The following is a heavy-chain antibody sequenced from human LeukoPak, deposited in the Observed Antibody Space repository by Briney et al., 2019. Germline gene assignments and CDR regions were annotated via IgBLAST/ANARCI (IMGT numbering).Heavy chain of an antibody. CDR3: AKDAYSYGYVDY. CDR1: GFTFDDYA. J-gene: IGHJ4*02. D-gene: IGHD5-18*01. V-gene: IGHV3-9*01. CDR2: ISWSSGSI. Sequence: GRSLRLSCAASGFTFDDYAMHWVRQAPGKGLEWVSGISWSSGSIGYADSVKGRFTISRDNAKNSLYLQMNSLRAEDTALYYCAKDAYSYGYVDYWGQGTLVTVSS.